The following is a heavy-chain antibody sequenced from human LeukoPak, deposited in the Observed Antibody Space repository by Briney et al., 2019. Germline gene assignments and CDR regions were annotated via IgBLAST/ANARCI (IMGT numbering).Heavy chain of an antibody. D-gene: IGHD2-2*01. CDR2: IIPIFGIA. J-gene: IGHJ3*02. CDR3: ARGHIVVVPAASPGAFDI. V-gene: IGHV1-69*04. Sequence: GASVKVSCKASVGTFSSYAISWVRQAPGQGLEWMGRIIPIFGIANYAQKFQGRVTITADKSTSTAYMELSSLRSEDTAVYYCARGHIVVVPAASPGAFDIWGQGTMVTVSS. CDR1: VGTFSSYA.